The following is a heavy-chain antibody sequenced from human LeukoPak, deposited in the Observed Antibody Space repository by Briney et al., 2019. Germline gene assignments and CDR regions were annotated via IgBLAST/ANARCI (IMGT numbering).Heavy chain of an antibody. Sequence: KPGGSLRLSCAASGFTFTSYNMNWVRQAPGKGLEWVSSITSSSSYIYYADSVKGRFTISRDNAKNSLYLQMNSLRAEDTAVYYCAREYSGSYYDAFDIWGQGTMVTVSS. D-gene: IGHD1-26*01. V-gene: IGHV3-21*01. J-gene: IGHJ3*02. CDR1: GFTFTSYN. CDR2: ITSSSSYI. CDR3: AREYSGSYYDAFDI.